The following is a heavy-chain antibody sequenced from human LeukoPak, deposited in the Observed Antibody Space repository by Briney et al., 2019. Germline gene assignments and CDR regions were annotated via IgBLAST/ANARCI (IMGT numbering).Heavy chain of an antibody. V-gene: IGHV3-11*03. Sequence: PGGSLRLSCVASGFTFSDYYMTWLRQAPGKGLEYVAYISPSTGYTSYTVSVRGRFTISRDNAKNSLYLQMDSLRAEDTAVYYCAAMYFYDSSGYYWGQGTLVTVSS. J-gene: IGHJ4*02. D-gene: IGHD3-22*01. CDR1: GFTFSDYY. CDR3: AAMYFYDSSGYY. CDR2: ISPSTGYT.